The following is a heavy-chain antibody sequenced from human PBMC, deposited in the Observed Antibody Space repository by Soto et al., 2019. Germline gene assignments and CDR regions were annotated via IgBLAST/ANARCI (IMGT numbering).Heavy chain of an antibody. CDR3: PTEKDYYYESSGYFWSDP. CDR2: IKSKTDGGTT. V-gene: IGHV3-15*01. D-gene: IGHD3-22*01. Sequence: EVQLVESGGGLVKPGGSLRLSCAASGFTFSNAWMSWVRQAPGKGLEWVGRIKSKTDGGTTDYAAPVKGRFTISRDDSKNTLYLQMNSLKTEDTPVYYCPTEKDYYYESSGYFWSDPWGQGTLVPVPS. J-gene: IGHJ5*02. CDR1: GFTFSNAW.